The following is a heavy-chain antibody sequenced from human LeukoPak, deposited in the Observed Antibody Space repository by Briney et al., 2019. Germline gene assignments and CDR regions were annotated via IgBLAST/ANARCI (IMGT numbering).Heavy chain of an antibody. J-gene: IGHJ4*02. D-gene: IGHD2-2*01. CDR1: GGSISSYY. CDR3: AREGLSDYFDY. CDR2: IYYSGST. V-gene: IGHV4-59*01. Sequence: SETLSLTCTVSGGSISSYYWSWIRQPPGKGLEWIGCIYYSGSTNYNPSLKSRVTISVDTSKNQFSLKLSSVTAADTAVYYCAREGLSDYFDYWGQGTLVTVSS.